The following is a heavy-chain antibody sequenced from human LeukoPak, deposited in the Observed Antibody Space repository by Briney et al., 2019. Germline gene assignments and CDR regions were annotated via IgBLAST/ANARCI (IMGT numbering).Heavy chain of an antibody. CDR1: GFTFSDYY. CDR3: AKRTYPV. J-gene: IGHJ4*02. Sequence: GGSLRLSCAASGFTFSDYYMSWVRQSPGKGLEWVSAISASGGSTFYADSVEGRFTISRDNSKNTLYLQMNSLRAEDTAVYYCAKRTYPVWGQGTLVTVSS. CDR2: ISASGGST. D-gene: IGHD1-14*01. V-gene: IGHV3-23*01.